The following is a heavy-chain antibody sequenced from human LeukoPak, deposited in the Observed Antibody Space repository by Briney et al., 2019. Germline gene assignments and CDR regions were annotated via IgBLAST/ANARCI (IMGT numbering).Heavy chain of an antibody. V-gene: IGHV4-59*01. CDR2: ISNSGST. D-gene: IGHD2-2*01. CDR1: GDSISSYY. CDR3: ARGGGCRSSSCDFDY. J-gene: IGHJ4*02. Sequence: PSETLSLTCTVSGDSISSYYWSWIRQPPGKGLEWIGYISNSGSTNYNPSLKSRVTISMDASQNQFSLKLSSVTAADTAVYYCARGGGCRSSSCDFDYWGQGTLVTVSS.